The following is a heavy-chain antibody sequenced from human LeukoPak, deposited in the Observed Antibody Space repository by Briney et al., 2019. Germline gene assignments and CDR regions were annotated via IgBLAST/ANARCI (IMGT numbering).Heavy chain of an antibody. CDR2: INHRGDIT. J-gene: IGHJ4*02. V-gene: IGHV1-46*01. D-gene: IGHD3-10*01. CDR3: ATDPEVYGFGRPQRWGW. CDR1: GYAFTNHY. Sequence: ASVKVSCKASGYAFTNHYMHWVRRAPGQGPEWMGLINHRGDITTSAQKFQGRVTMTEDTSTDTAYMELSSLRSEDTAVYYCATDPEVYGFGRPQRWGWWGQGTLVTVSS.